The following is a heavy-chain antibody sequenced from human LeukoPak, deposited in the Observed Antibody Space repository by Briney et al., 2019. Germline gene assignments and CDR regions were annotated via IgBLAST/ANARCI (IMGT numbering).Heavy chain of an antibody. CDR3: ARGPHFYGSGSYEYSYYYYYYGMDV. D-gene: IGHD3-10*01. CDR1: GGSLSGYY. Sequence: PSETLSLTCAVYGGSLSGYYWTWVRQPPGKGLEWIGEINHKGATNYNPSLKSRVTISLDTSKNQFSLKLSSVTAADTAVYYCARGPHFYGSGSYEYSYYYYYYGMDVWGKGTAVTVSS. J-gene: IGHJ6*04. V-gene: IGHV4-34*01. CDR2: INHKGAT.